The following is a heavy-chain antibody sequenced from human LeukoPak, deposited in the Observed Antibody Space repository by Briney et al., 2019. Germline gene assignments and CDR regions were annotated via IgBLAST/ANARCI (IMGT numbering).Heavy chain of an antibody. CDR2: MNPNSGNT. CDR3: ARGFRDSSGRKPDY. V-gene: IGHV1-8*01. Sequence: ASVKVSCKASGYTFTSDDINWMRQATGQGLEWMGWMNPNSGNTGYAQKFQDRVTMTRNTSIKTAYMELSSLRSEDMAVYYCARGFRDSSGRKPDYWGQGTLVTVSS. CDR1: GYTFTSDD. D-gene: IGHD3-22*01. J-gene: IGHJ4*02.